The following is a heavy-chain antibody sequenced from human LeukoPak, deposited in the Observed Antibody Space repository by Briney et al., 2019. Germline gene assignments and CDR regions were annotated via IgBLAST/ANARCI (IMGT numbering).Heavy chain of an antibody. CDR2: IYSGGST. CDR1: GFTVSSNY. CDR3: ARDDLAQSLGDY. J-gene: IGHJ4*02. V-gene: IGHV3-66*01. D-gene: IGHD3-16*01. Sequence: GGSLRLSCAASGFTVSSNYMSWVRQAPGKGLEWVSVIYSGGSTYYADSVKGRFTISRDNSKNTLYLQMNSLRAEDTAVYYCARDDLAQSLGDYWGQGTLVTVSS.